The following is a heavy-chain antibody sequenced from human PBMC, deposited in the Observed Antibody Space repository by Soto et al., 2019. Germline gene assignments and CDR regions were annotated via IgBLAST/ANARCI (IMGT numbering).Heavy chain of an antibody. D-gene: IGHD3-16*01. V-gene: IGHV4-59*08. CDR2: MYYSGST. J-gene: IGHJ6*03. CDR3: AKGDYYYYMDV. Sequence: QVQLQESGPGLVKPSETLSLTCTVSGGSISSYYWSWIRQPPGRGPEWIGYMYYSGSTNYSPSLKSRDTMSVDASKNHFSLKLSSVSAADTAVYYCAKGDYYYYMDVWGKGTTVTVSS. CDR1: GGSISSYY.